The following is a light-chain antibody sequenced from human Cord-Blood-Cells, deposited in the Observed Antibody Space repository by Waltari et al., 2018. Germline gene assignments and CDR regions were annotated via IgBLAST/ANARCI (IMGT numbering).Light chain of an antibody. V-gene: IGLV2-23*01. J-gene: IGLJ2*01. Sequence: QSALTQPASVSGSPGQSITISCTGTSSDVGSYNLVPWYQQHPGKAPKLMIYEGSTRPSGVSNRFSGSKSGNTASLTSSGLQAEDEADYYCCSYAGSSTLVFGGGTKLTVL. CDR1: SSDVGSYNL. CDR3: CSYAGSSTLV. CDR2: EGS.